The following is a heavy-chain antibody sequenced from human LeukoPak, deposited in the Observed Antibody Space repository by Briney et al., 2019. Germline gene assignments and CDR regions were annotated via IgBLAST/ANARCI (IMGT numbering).Heavy chain of an antibody. V-gene: IGHV4-34*01. CDR3: ARGWSGSLDY. D-gene: IGHD3-3*01. Sequence: SETLSLTCAVYGGSFSGYYWSWIRQPPGKGLEWIWEINHSGSTNYNPSLKSRVTISVDTSKNQFSLKLSSVTAADTAVYYCARGWSGSLDYWGQGTLVTVSS. CDR1: GGSFSGYY. J-gene: IGHJ4*02. CDR2: INHSGST.